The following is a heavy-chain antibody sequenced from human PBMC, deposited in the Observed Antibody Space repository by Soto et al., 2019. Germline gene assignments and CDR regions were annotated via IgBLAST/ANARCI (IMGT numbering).Heavy chain of an antibody. Sequence: SETLSLTCTVSGDSISTFYWGWMRQSLGKELEWIGYVYYTGSTNYNPSLKSRVTISVDRSKNQFSLKLASANAADTAVYYCARGSTVRNYADASSDYFYFFDYWGQGTQVTVSS. CDR1: GDSISTFY. CDR3: ARGSTVRNYADASSDYFYFFDY. V-gene: IGHV4-59*01. D-gene: IGHD3-22*01. J-gene: IGHJ4*02. CDR2: VYYTGST.